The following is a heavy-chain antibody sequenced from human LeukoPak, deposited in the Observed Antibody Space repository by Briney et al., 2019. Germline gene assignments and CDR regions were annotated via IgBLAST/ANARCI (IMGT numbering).Heavy chain of an antibody. CDR2: INDNGSTR. V-gene: IGHV3-23*01. Sequence: GGSLRLSCGASGLTFSNYAMSWVRQAPGKGLEWVSGINDNGSTRFYAASVKGRFTSSRDNPKNTLYLQMNGLRVEDTAVYYCAKDMQTWPRFPDYWGQGTLVTVSS. CDR1: GLTFSNYA. J-gene: IGHJ4*02. D-gene: IGHD5-12*01. CDR3: AKDMQTWPRFPDY.